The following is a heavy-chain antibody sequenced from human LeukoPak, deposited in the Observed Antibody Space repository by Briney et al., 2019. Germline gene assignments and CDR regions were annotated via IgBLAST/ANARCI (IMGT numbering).Heavy chain of an antibody. J-gene: IGHJ4*02. CDR1: GGSIISSSQY. CDR2: IYYNGGT. Sequence: PSETLSLTCTVSGGSIISSSQYWAWIRQPPGKGLEWIVSIYYNGGTFYSPSLKSRTSISVDTSKNQFSLKLSAVTAADASVYFCAREEASAADYWGQGTLVTVSS. V-gene: IGHV4-39*01. CDR3: AREEASAADY. D-gene: IGHD6-13*01.